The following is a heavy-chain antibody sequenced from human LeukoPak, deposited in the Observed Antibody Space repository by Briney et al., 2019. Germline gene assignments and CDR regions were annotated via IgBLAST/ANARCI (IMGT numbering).Heavy chain of an antibody. CDR3: ARAPLAYGETWFDP. Sequence: PSETLSLTCAVYGGSFSGYYWSWIRQPPGKGLEWIGYIYYSGSTYYNPSLKSRVTISVDTSKNQFSLKLSSVTAADTAVYYCARAPLAYGETWFDPWGQGTLVTVSS. J-gene: IGHJ5*02. CDR1: GGSFSGYY. V-gene: IGHV4-30-4*08. D-gene: IGHD3-10*01. CDR2: IYYSGST.